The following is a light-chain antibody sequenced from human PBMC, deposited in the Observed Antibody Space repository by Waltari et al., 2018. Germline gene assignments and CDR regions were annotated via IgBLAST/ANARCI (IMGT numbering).Light chain of an antibody. CDR1: SSDVGAYKY. J-gene: IGLJ3*02. CDR2: DAS. CDR3: SSYTTSRTWV. V-gene: IGLV2-14*03. Sequence: QSALTQPASVSGSPGQSITISCLGSSSDVGAYKYVSWFQQHTGKAPKLIIYDASTRPSVTSYRFSGSKSGNTASLTISGLQAEDEADYYCSSYTTSRTWVFGGGTKLTVL.